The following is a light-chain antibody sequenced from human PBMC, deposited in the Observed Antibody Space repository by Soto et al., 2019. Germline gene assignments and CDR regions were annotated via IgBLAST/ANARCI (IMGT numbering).Light chain of an antibody. CDR3: SSYKRQSTYI. CDR2: EVN. J-gene: IGLJ1*01. V-gene: IGLV2-14*03. Sequence: QSVLTQPASVSGSPGQSITISCTGTSSDVGAYKYVSWFQQYPGKVPKLIIYEVNERPSGVSNRFSASKSGNTASLTISGLQAEDEAEYYCSSYKRQSTYIFGTGTKVTVL. CDR1: SSDVGAYKY.